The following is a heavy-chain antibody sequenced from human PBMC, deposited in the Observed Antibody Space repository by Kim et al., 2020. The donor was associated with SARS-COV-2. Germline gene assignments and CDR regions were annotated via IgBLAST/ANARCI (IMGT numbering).Heavy chain of an antibody. CDR3: ARLRGTGTTRSQSYRYYMDV. V-gene: IGHV2-70*11. J-gene: IGHJ6*03. CDR2: IDWDDDK. D-gene: IGHD1-7*01. CDR1: GFSLFTRGMC. Sequence: SGPTLVNPTQTLTLTCTLSGFSLFTRGMCVSWIRQPPGKALEWLARIDWDDDKYYNTSLKTRLTISKDTSKNQVVLTMTNMDPVDTATYYCARLRGTGTTRSQSYRYYMDVWGKGTTVTVSS.